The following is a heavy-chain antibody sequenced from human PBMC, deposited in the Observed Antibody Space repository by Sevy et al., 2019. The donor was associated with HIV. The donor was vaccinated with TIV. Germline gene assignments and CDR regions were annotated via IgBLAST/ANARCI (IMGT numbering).Heavy chain of an antibody. J-gene: IGHJ4*02. CDR2: ISYDGSNK. D-gene: IGHD6-19*01. CDR1: GFTFSSYG. V-gene: IGHV3-30*18. Sequence: GGSLRLSCAASGFTFSSYGMHWVRQAPGKGLEWVAVISYDGSNKYYADSVKGRFTISRDNSKNTLYLQMNSLRAEDTAVYYCAKERLGIAVADPLSSTYFDYWGQGTLVTVSS. CDR3: AKERLGIAVADPLSSTYFDY.